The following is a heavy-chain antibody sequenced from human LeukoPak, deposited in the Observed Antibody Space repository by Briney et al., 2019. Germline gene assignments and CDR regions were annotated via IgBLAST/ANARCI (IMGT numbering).Heavy chain of an antibody. CDR1: GYTFTNYD. CDR3: ASNPPRTGDFNY. D-gene: IGHD7-27*01. Sequence: GASVKVSCKTSGYTFTNYDINWVRQATRQGLEWMGWISPNNGNTGYAQKFQGRVTMTRDTSINTAYMELSSLRSEDTAVYYCASNPPRTGDFNYWGQGALVTVSS. CDR2: ISPNNGNT. J-gene: IGHJ4*02. V-gene: IGHV1-8*01.